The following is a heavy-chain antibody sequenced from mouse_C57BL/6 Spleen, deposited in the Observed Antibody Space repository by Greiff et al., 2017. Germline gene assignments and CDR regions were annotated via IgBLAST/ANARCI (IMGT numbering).Heavy chain of an antibody. D-gene: IGHD1-1*01. V-gene: IGHV1-80*01. J-gene: IGHJ3*01. CDR3: APITTVPFAY. CDR1: GYAFSSYW. Sequence: QVQLKESGAELVKPGASVKISCKASGYAFSSYWMNWVKQRPGKGLEWIGQIYPGDGDTNYNGKFKGKATLTADKSSSTAYMQLSSLTSEDSAVYFCAPITTVPFAYWGQGTLVTVSA. CDR2: IYPGDGDT.